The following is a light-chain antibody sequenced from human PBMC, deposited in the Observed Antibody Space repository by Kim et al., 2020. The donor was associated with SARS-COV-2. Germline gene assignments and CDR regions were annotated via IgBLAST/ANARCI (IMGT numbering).Light chain of an antibody. CDR1: QDIGNS. Sequence: GRVTIPCRASQDIGNSLAWYQQRPGKVPQVLIYAASTVQSGAPSRFSGSGSGTEFTLTIASLQTEDVATYYCQKYNSAPWTFGPGTKVDIK. J-gene: IGKJ1*01. V-gene: IGKV1-27*01. CDR3: QKYNSAPWT. CDR2: AAS.